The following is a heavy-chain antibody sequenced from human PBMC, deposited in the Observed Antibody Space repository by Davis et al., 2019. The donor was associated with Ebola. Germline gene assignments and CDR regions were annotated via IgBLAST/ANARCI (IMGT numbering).Heavy chain of an antibody. J-gene: IGHJ4*02. CDR2: ISYDGTTK. CDR1: GFTFNSFG. Sequence: GESLKISCAASGFTFNSFGMHWVRQAPGKGLEWVGDISYDGTTKYYAESVKGRFTISRDYSKNNLYLQMNSLRVEDTAVYYCARWSGSYRYVFDYWGQGTLVTVSS. CDR3: ARWSGSYRYVFDY. D-gene: IGHD1-26*01. V-gene: IGHV3-30*03.